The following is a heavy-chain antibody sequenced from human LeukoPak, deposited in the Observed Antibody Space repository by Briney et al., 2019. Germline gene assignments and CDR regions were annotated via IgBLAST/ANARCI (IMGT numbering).Heavy chain of an antibody. CDR3: ARDAPSSYYDFWSGYYTNYYYYGMDV. Sequence: SETLSLTCTVSGGSISSYYWSWIRQPAGKGLEWIGRIYTSGSTNYNPSLKSRVTMSVDTSKNQFSLKLSSVTAADTAVYYCARDAPSSYYDFWSGYYTNYYYYGMDVWGQGTTVTVSS. V-gene: IGHV4-4*07. J-gene: IGHJ6*02. D-gene: IGHD3-3*01. CDR1: GGSISSYY. CDR2: IYTSGST.